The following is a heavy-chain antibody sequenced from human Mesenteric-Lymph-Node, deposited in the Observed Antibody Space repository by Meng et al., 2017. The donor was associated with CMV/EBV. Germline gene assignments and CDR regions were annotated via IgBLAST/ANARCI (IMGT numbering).Heavy chain of an antibody. CDR1: GGSSSSGGYD. Sequence: TVSGGSSSSGGYDWGWIRQHPGEGLEWVGYIYYSGSTYYNPSLKSRVTISVDTSKNQFSLKLSSVTAADTAVYYCARENQLKSLFDPWGQGTLVTVSS. V-gene: IGHV4-31*02. CDR2: IYYSGST. CDR3: ARENQLKSLFDP. J-gene: IGHJ5*02. D-gene: IGHD2-2*01.